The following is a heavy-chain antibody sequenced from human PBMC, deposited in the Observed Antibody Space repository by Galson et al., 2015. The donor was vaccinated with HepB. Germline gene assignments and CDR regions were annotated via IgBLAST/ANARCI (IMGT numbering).Heavy chain of an antibody. D-gene: IGHD2-21*02. Sequence: SVKVSCKASGGTFSSYAISWVRQAPGQGLEWMGGIIPIFGTANYAQKFQGRVTITADKSTSTAYMELSSLRSEDTAVYYCAREGGNSYCGGDCYVWYFDLWGRGTLVTVSS. CDR2: IIPIFGTA. V-gene: IGHV1-69*06. CDR1: GGTFSSYA. J-gene: IGHJ2*01. CDR3: AREGGNSYCGGDCYVWYFDL.